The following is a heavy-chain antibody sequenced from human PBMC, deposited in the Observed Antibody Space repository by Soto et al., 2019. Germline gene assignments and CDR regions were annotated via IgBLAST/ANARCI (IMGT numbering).Heavy chain of an antibody. V-gene: IGHV3-72*01. CDR1: GFTFSDRV. D-gene: IGHD2-21*01. Sequence: EVQLVESGGGLVQPGGSLRLSCAASGFTFSDRVMDWVRQAPGKGLEWIGRAKSRARGFSTQYADSVKVRFTVSRDESTSSFSLHLNTLKPGNTRVYYCAVPKVGVDALRDRYFEFWGRRKVVTVS. J-gene: IGHJ2*01. CDR3: AVPKVGVDALRDRYFEF. CDR2: AKSRARGFST.